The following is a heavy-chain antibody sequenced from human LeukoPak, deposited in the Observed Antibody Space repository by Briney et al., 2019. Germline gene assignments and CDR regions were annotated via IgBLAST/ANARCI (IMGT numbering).Heavy chain of an antibody. D-gene: IGHD1-7*01. V-gene: IGHV3-21*01. CDR3: ARVQTGTTVGVFDY. CDR2: ISSSSSYI. J-gene: IGHJ4*02. CDR1: GFTFSSYS. Sequence: PGGSLRLSCAASGFTFSSYSMNWVRQAPGKGLEWVSSISSSSSYIYYADSVKGRFTISRDNAKNSLYLQMNSLRAEDTAVYYCARVQTGTTVGVFDYWGQGTLVTVSS.